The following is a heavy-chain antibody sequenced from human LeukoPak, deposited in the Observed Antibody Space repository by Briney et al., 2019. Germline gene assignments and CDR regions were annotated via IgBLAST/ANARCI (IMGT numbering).Heavy chain of an antibody. D-gene: IGHD3-3*01. V-gene: IGHV4-34*01. CDR1: GGSFSGYY. CDR3: ARGPPYYDFWSGSGIYYYYGMAV. CDR2: INHSGST. Sequence: KSSETLSLTCAVYGGSFSGYYWSWIRQPPGKGLEWIGEINHSGSTNYNPSLKSRVTISVDTSKNQFSLKLSFVTAADTAVYYCARGPPYYDFWSGSGIYYYYGMAVWGQGTTVTVSS. J-gene: IGHJ6*02.